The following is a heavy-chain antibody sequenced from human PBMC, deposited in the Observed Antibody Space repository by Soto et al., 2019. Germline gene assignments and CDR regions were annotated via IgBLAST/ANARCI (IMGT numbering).Heavy chain of an antibody. Sequence: SVKVSCKASGGTFSSYAISWVRQAPGQGLEWMGGIIPIFGTANYAQKFQGRVTITADESTSTAYMELSSLRSEDTAVYYCARAQGHYYDSSGSNWFDPWGQGALVTVSS. D-gene: IGHD3-22*01. V-gene: IGHV1-69*13. J-gene: IGHJ5*02. CDR2: IIPIFGTA. CDR1: GGTFSSYA. CDR3: ARAQGHYYDSSGSNWFDP.